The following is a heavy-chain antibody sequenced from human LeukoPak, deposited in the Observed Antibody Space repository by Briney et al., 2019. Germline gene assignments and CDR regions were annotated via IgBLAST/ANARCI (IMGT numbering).Heavy chain of an antibody. CDR2: INHSGST. D-gene: IGHD6-13*01. V-gene: IGHV4-39*07. CDR3: ARLGYSSSWPFDY. Sequence: TSETLSLTCTVSGGSISSSSYYWGWIRQPPGKGLEWIGEINHSGSTNYNPSLKSRVTISVDTSKNQFSLKLSSVTAADTAVYYCARLGYSSSWPFDYWGQGTLVTVSS. J-gene: IGHJ4*02. CDR1: GGSISSSSYY.